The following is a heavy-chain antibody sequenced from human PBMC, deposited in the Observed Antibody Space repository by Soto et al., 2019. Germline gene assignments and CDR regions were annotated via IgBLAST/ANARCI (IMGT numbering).Heavy chain of an antibody. V-gene: IGHV3-43*01. CDR3: AKEREDASWTSFDY. CDR2: IGRDGINT. J-gene: IGHJ4*02. D-gene: IGHD2-2*01. CDR1: GFTFDDFS. Sequence: EVQLVESGGVVVQPGGSLRLSCAASGFTFDDFSMHWVRQAPGKGLEWVSLIGRDGINTYYADSVKGRFTVSRDNIKNSLYLQMNNLRTEDTALYYCAKEREDASWTSFDYWGQGTLVTVSS.